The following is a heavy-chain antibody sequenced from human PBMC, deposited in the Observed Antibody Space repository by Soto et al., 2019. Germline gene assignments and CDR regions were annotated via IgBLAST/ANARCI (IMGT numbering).Heavy chain of an antibody. V-gene: IGHV1-46*01. CDR3: AGERRLRCYYYYGMDV. CDR2: INPSGGST. CDR1: GYTFTSYY. Sequence: ASVKVSCKASGYTFTSYYMHWVRQAPGQGLEWMGIINPSGGSTSYAQKFQGRVTMTRDTSTSTVYMELTSLRSEDTAVYYCAGERRLRCYYYYGMDVWGQGTTVTVSS. J-gene: IGHJ6*02. D-gene: IGHD5-12*01.